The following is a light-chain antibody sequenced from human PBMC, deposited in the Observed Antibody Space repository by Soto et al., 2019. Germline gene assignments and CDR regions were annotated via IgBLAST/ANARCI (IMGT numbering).Light chain of an antibody. Sequence: DIQLTQSPSSLSASVGDRVTITCHASQAIITYLNWFQQKPGKAPKLLIYDASHLETGVPSRFSGSGSGTAFTFTISSLXXXXXGTYYCQQYDNLPLTFGGGTKVEV. J-gene: IGKJ4*01. CDR1: QAIITY. V-gene: IGKV1-33*01. CDR2: DAS. CDR3: QQYDNLPLT.